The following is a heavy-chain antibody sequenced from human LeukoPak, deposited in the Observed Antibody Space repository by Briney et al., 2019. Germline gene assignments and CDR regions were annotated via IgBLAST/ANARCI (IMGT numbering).Heavy chain of an antibody. CDR1: GFTFSSYW. D-gene: IGHD3-22*01. CDR3: ARAPSEIGGYYPEYFRH. Sequence: PGGSLRLSCAASGFTFSSYWMHWVRQAPGKVLVWVSRIKSDGNTNYADSVKGRFTISRDNAKNTVSLQMNSLRAEDTGVYYCARAPSEIGGYYPEYFRHWGQGTLVTVSS. J-gene: IGHJ1*01. V-gene: IGHV3-74*01. CDR2: IKSDGNT.